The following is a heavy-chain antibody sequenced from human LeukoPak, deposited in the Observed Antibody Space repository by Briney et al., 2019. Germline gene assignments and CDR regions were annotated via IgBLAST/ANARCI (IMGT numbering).Heavy chain of an antibody. D-gene: IGHD6-19*01. CDR2: ISYDEVNK. V-gene: IGHV3-30-3*01. CDR3: ARDRFYRIEMAAAY. Sequence: QAGGSLRLSCAASGFTFSTYTLHWVRQAPGKGLEWVPLISYDEVNKFYADSVKGRFTISRDNSKNTLFLQMNSLRAEDTAVYYCARDRFYRIEMAAAYWGQGTLVTVSS. CDR1: GFTFSTYT. J-gene: IGHJ4*02.